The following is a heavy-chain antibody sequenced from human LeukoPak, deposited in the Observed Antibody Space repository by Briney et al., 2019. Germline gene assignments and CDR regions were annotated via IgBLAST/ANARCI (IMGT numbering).Heavy chain of an antibody. CDR1: GYTFTSYA. J-gene: IGHJ6*02. Sequence: ASVKVSCKASGYTFTSYAMNWVRQAPGQGLEWMGWINTNTGNPTYAQGFTGRFVFSLDTSVSTAYLQISSLKAEDTAVYYCASLYCSGGSCTGSYYYYGMDVWGQGTTVTVSS. V-gene: IGHV7-4-1*02. CDR2: INTNTGNP. D-gene: IGHD2-15*01. CDR3: ASLYCSGGSCTGSYYYYGMDV.